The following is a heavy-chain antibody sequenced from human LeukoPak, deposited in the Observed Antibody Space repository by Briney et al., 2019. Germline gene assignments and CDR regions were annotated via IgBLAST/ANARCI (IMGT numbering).Heavy chain of an antibody. CDR3: ARPYSSGWYDSSPLFDP. Sequence: SETLSLTCTVSGDSISSYYWRWIRQPPGKGLEWIGYIYHSGSTYYNPSLKSRVTISVDTSKNQFSLKLSSVTAADTAVYYCARPYSSGWYDSSPLFDPWGQGTLVTVSS. CDR2: IYHSGST. V-gene: IGHV4-59*08. CDR1: GDSISSYY. D-gene: IGHD6-19*01. J-gene: IGHJ5*02.